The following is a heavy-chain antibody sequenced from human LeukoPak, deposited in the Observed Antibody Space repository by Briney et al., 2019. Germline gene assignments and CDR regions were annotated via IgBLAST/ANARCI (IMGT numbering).Heavy chain of an antibody. CDR2: TYYRSKWYN. J-gene: IGHJ4*02. V-gene: IGHV6-1*01. Sequence: SQTLSLTCAISGDSVSSNSAAWNWIRQSPSRGLEWLGRTYYRSKWYNDYAVSVKSRITINPDTSKNQFSLQLNSVTPEDTAVYYCAREAERDYYGSGSYYDWGQGTLVTVSS. CDR3: AREAERDYYGSGSYYD. CDR1: GDSVSSNSAA. D-gene: IGHD3-10*01.